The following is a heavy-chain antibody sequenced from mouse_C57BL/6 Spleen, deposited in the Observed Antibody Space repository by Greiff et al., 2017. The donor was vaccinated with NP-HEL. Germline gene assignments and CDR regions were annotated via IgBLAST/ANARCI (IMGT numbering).Heavy chain of an antibody. CDR1: GYTFTSYW. V-gene: IGHV1-69*01. CDR3: ASYDGYSRYFDV. Sequence: QVQLQQPGAELVMPGASVKLSCKASGYTFTSYWMHWVKQRPGQGLEWIGEIDPSDSYTNYNQKFKGKSTLTVDKSSSTAYMQLSSLTSEDSAVYYCASYDGYSRYFDVWGTGTTVTVSS. J-gene: IGHJ1*03. D-gene: IGHD2-3*01. CDR2: IDPSDSYT.